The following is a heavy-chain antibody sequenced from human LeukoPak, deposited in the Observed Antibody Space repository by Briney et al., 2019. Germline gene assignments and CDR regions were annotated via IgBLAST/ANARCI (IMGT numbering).Heavy chain of an antibody. CDR2: MNPNNGNT. D-gene: IGHD2-21*01. Sequence: GASVKVSCKASGHTFTTYDINWVRQATGQGLEWMGWMNPNNGNTGYAQKFQDRVTMTRDTSISTAYMELSSLKSEDTAVYYCARSSIVVVIASPYYFDYWGQGTLVTVSS. CDR3: ARSSIVVVIASPYYFDY. CDR1: GHTFTTYD. V-gene: IGHV1-8*02. J-gene: IGHJ4*02.